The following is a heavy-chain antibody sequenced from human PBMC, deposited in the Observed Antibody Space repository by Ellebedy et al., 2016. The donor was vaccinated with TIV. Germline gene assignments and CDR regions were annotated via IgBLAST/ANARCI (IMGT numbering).Heavy chain of an antibody. CDR2: ISAYNGNT. D-gene: IGHD1-26*01. CDR1: GYTFTSYG. Sequence: AASVKVSCKASGYTFTSYGISWVRQAPGQGLEWMGWISAYNGNTNYAQKLQGRVTITRDTSASTAYMELSSLRSEDTAVYYCASEGELLALDYWGQGTLVTVSS. CDR3: ASEGELLALDY. V-gene: IGHV1-18*01. J-gene: IGHJ4*02.